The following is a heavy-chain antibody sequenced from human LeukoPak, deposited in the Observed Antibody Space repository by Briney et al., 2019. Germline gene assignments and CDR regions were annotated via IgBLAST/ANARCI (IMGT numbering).Heavy chain of an antibody. V-gene: IGHV3-23*01. CDR1: GFTFSSYA. D-gene: IGHD1-20*01. CDR2: ISGSGGST. Sequence: GGSLRLSCAASGFTFSSYAMSWVRQAPGKGLEWVSAISGSGGSTYYADSVEGRFTISRDISKNTLFLQMNSLRAEDTAVYYCAKGLSGSITETLYLDYWGQGTLVTVSS. CDR3: AKGLSGSITETLYLDY. J-gene: IGHJ4*02.